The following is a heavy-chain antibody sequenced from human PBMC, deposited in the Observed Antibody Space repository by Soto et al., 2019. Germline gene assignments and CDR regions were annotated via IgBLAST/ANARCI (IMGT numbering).Heavy chain of an antibody. CDR2: IYSGGST. D-gene: IGHD3-16*01. V-gene: IGHV3-53*01. Sequence: GGSLRLSCAASGFTVSSNYMSWVRQAPGKGLEWVSVIYSGGSTYYADSVKGRFTISRDNSKNTLYLQMNSLRAEDTAVYYCARVMITPYYFDYWGQGTLVTVSS. CDR3: ARVMITPYYFDY. J-gene: IGHJ4*02. CDR1: GFTVSSNY.